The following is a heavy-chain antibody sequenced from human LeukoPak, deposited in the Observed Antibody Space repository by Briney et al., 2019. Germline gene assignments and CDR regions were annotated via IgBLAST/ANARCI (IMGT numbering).Heavy chain of an antibody. CDR1: GYTFTSYG. CDR3: ARTALYCSSTSCYRDY. V-gene: IGHV1-18*01. J-gene: IGHJ4*02. D-gene: IGHD2-2*01. Sequence: ASVRVSCKASGYTFTSYGISWVRQAPGQGLEWMGWISAYNSNTNYAQKLQGRVTMTTDTSTSTAYMELRSLRSDDTAVYYCARTALYCSSTSCYRDYWGQGTLVTVSS. CDR2: ISAYNSNT.